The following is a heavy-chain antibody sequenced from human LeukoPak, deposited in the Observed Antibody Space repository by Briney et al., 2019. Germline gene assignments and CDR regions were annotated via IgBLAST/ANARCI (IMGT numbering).Heavy chain of an antibody. CDR1: GYTLTELS. Sequence: ASLNVSRKLSGYTLTELSMHWVRQAPGKGRGWMGGLDPEDGETIYAQKFQGRVTMTEDTSTDTAYMELSSLRSEDTAVYYCATASPRSGSYVPFDYWGQGTLVTVSS. CDR2: LDPEDGET. J-gene: IGHJ4*02. V-gene: IGHV1-24*01. CDR3: ATASPRSGSYVPFDY. D-gene: IGHD3-10*01.